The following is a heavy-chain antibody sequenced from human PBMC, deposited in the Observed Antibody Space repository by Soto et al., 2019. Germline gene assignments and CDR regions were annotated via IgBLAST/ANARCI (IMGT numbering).Heavy chain of an antibody. V-gene: IGHV5-51*01. CDR2: IYPDDSST. D-gene: IGHD4-4*01. J-gene: IGHJ6*03. CDR3: ATHVTTKNYYYMDV. Sequence: PGESLKISCKSSGYNLSTYYIAWVRQMPGKGLEWMGIIYPDDSSTAYSPSFQGQVTISADRSISTAFLQWSNLKASDTAIYYCATHVTTKNYYYMDVWGKGTTVTVSS. CDR1: GYNLSTYY.